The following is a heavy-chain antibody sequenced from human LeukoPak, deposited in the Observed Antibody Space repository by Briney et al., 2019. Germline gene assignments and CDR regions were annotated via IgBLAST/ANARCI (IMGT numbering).Heavy chain of an antibody. D-gene: IGHD2-21*02. J-gene: IGHJ4*02. V-gene: IGHV3-23*01. Sequence: PGGSLRLSCAASGFTFSSYAMSWVRQAPGKGLEWVSAISGSGGSTYYADSVKGRFTISRDNSKNTLYLQMNSLRAEDTAVYYCARANIVVVTAIQKSCYFDYWGQGTLVTVSS. CDR3: ARANIVVVTAIQKSCYFDY. CDR1: GFTFSSYA. CDR2: ISGSGGST.